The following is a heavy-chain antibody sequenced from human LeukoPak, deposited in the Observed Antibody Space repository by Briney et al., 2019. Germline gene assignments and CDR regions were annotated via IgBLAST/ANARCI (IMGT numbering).Heavy chain of an antibody. CDR1: GFTFSNAW. CDR3: AKEGRRGWEGGGYYFDY. J-gene: IGHJ4*02. Sequence: GGSLRLSCAASGFTFSNAWMSWVRQAPGKGLEWVGRIKSKTDGGTTDYAAPVKGRFTISRDNAKNSLYLQMNSLRAEDTALYYCAKEGRRGWEGGGYYFDYWGQGTLVTVSS. V-gene: IGHV3-15*05. CDR2: IKSKTDGGTT. D-gene: IGHD1-26*01.